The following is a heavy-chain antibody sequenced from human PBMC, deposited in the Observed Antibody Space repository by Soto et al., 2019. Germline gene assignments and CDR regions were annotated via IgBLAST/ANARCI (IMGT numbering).Heavy chain of an antibody. J-gene: IGHJ5*02. V-gene: IGHV1-18*01. D-gene: IGHD2-2*01. CDR2: ISAYNGNT. CDR3: ARVEGEGVVPAARWFDP. Sequence: QVQLVQSGAEVKKPGASVKVSCKASGYTFTSYGISWVRQAPGQGLEWMGWISAYNGNTNYAQKLQGRVTMTTDTSPSTAYMERRSLRCDDTAVYYCARVEGEGVVPAARWFDPWGKGTLVTVSS. CDR1: GYTFTSYG.